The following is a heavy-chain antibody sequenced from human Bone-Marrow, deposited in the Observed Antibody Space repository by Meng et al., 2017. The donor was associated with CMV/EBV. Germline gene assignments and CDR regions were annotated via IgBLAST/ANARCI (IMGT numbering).Heavy chain of an antibody. CDR1: GYTFTSYD. Sequence: ASVKVSCKASGYTFTSYDINWVRQATGQGLEWMGWMNPNSGNTGYAQKFQGRVTMTRNTSISTAYMELSSLRAEDTAVYYCARAAEKYQLNWFDPWGQGTLVTVSS. V-gene: IGHV1-8*01. J-gene: IGHJ5*02. CDR3: ARAAEKYQLNWFDP. D-gene: IGHD2-2*01. CDR2: MNPNSGNT.